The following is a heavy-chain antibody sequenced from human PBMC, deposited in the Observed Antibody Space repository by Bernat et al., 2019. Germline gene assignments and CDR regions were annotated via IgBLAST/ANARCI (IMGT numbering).Heavy chain of an antibody. J-gene: IGHJ5*02. V-gene: IGHV4-59*01. Sequence: QVQLQESGPGLVKPSETLSLTCTVSGGSMNNYFWSWIRQPPGKGLEWIGYIYYSGGTNYNPSLRSRVTMSVDTSMNQFSLQLTSVTAADTAVYYCATTKGDSSGLGWFDPWGQGTLVTVSS. CDR2: IYYSGGT. D-gene: IGHD6-6*01. CDR1: GGSMNNYF. CDR3: ATTKGDSSGLGWFDP.